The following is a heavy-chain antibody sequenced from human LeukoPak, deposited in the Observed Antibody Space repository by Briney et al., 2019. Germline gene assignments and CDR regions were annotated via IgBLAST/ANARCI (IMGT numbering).Heavy chain of an antibody. CDR2: ISAYNGNT. CDR3: ARDQPSIAPDY. J-gene: IGHJ4*02. V-gene: IGHV1-18*04. CDR1: GYTFTGYY. Sequence: ASVKVSCKASGYTFTGYYLHWVRQAPGQGLEWMGWISAYNGNTNYAQKLQGRVTMTTDTSTSTAYMELRSLRSDDTAVYYCARDQPSIAPDYWGQGTLVTVSS. D-gene: IGHD6-6*01.